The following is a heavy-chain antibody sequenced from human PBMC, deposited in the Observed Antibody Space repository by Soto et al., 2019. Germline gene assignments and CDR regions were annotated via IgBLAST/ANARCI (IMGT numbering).Heavy chain of an antibody. V-gene: IGHV3-9*01. J-gene: IGHJ4*02. CDR2: IDWNGTTL. CDR3: VRDTGSGLAVAVFIH. CDR1: GFTFDDYV. Sequence: EVKLVESGGGLERPGRSLRLSCSASGFTFDDYVMHWVRLVPGRGLEWVAGIDWNGTTLAYAGSVKGRFTISRDNAKNSLHLQMTSLRDEDTALYYCVRDTGSGLAVAVFIHWGQGTPVTVSS. D-gene: IGHD6-19*01.